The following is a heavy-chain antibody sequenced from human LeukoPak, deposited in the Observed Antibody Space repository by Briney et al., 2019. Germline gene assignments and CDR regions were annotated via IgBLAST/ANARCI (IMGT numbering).Heavy chain of an antibody. CDR3: ARVGDPHCSSTSCFVYNWFDP. J-gene: IGHJ5*02. Sequence: ASVKVSCKASGYTFTGYYMHWVRQAPGQGLEWMGWISAYNGNTNYAQKLQGRVTMTTDTSTSTAYMELRSLRSDDTAVYYCARVGDPHCSSTSCFVYNWFDPWGQGTLVTVSS. D-gene: IGHD2-2*01. CDR1: GYTFTGYY. V-gene: IGHV1-18*04. CDR2: ISAYNGNT.